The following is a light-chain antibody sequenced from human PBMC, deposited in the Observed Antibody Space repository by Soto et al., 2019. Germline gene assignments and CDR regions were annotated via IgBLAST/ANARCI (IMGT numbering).Light chain of an antibody. CDR1: QSISSY. CDR2: AAS. Sequence: DIQMTQSPSSLSASVGDRVTITCRASQSISSYLNWYQQKPGKAPTLLIYAASSLQSGVPSRFSGSGSGTDYTLTISSLKPEDFATYYCQQSYSTPRSFGQGTKLEIK. V-gene: IGKV1-39*01. J-gene: IGKJ2*01. CDR3: QQSYSTPRS.